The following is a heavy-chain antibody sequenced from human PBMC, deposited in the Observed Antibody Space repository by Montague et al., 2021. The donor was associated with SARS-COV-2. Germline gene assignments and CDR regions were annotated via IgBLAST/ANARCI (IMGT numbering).Heavy chain of an antibody. CDR3: ARAQNTCFIANCVNYFDV. CDR1: GGSMSGYY. V-gene: IGHV4-59*01. Sequence: SETLSLTCEVSGGSMSGYYWTWIRQSPGKGLEWIGYVHYTGSTKYNPSLKTRVSLSLDTPKNHFSLHLSSVTAADTAIYFCARAQNTCFIANCVNYFDVWDLGALVPVSS. D-gene: IGHD1-1*01. CDR2: VHYTGST. J-gene: IGHJ4*02.